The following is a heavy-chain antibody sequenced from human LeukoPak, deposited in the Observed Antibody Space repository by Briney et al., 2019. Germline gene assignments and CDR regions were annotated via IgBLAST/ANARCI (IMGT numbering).Heavy chain of an antibody. J-gene: IGHJ4*02. Sequence: GASVKVSCKAYGYTFTGYYMHWVRQAPGQGLEWMGWINPNSGGTNYAQKFQGRVTMTRDTSISTAYMELSRLRSDDTAVYYCARSSEVLWFGESSTGSYWGQGTLVTVSS. V-gene: IGHV1-2*02. CDR3: ARSSEVLWFGESSTGSY. CDR1: GYTFTGYY. CDR2: INPNSGGT. D-gene: IGHD3-10*01.